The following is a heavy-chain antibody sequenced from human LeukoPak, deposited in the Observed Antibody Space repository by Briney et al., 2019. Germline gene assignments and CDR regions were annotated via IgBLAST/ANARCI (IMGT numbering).Heavy chain of an antibody. CDR1: GGTFSSYA. V-gene: IGHV1-69*04. Sequence: SVKVSCKASGGTFSSYAISWVRQAPGQGLEWMGRIIPILGIANYAQKFQGRVTITADKSTSTAYMELSSLRSEDTAVYYCARVREFGGSFYFDYWGQGILVTVSS. D-gene: IGHD2-15*01. CDR3: ARVREFGGSFYFDY. CDR2: IIPILGIA. J-gene: IGHJ4*02.